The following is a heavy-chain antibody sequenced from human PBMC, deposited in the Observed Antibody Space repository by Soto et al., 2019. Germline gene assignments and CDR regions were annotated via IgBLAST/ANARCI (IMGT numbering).Heavy chain of an antibody. J-gene: IGHJ6*02. V-gene: IGHV4-34*01. CDR3: ARAMDWNYVYYYYYGMDV. CDR1: GGSLSGYY. D-gene: IGHD1-7*01. Sequence: NPXETLSLTCAVYGGSLSGYYWSWIRQPPGKGLDWIGEINHSGSTNYNPSLKSRVTISVDTSKNQFSLKLSSVTAADTAVYYCARAMDWNYVYYYYYGMDVWGQGTTVTVSS. CDR2: INHSGST.